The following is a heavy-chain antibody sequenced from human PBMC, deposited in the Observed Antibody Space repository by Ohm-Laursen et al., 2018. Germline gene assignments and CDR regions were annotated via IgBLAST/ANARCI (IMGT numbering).Heavy chain of an antibody. D-gene: IGHD3-10*01. CDR2: IDWDDDK. CDR3: ARRLLPVRGVVHYHFDY. V-gene: IGHV2-70*11. CDR1: GFSLSTSGVC. J-gene: IGHJ4*02. Sequence: PTQTLTLTCTVSGFSLSTSGVCVSWIRQPPGRALEWLARIDWDDDKYYSTSLKTRLTISKDTSKNQVVLTMTNMDPVDTATYYCARRLLPVRGVVHYHFDYWGQGTLVTVSS.